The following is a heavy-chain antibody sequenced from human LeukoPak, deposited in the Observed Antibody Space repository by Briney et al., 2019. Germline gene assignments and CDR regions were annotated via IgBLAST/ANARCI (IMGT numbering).Heavy chain of an antibody. D-gene: IGHD6-13*01. V-gene: IGHV1-18*01. CDR2: ISAYNGNT. CDR3: ARDREYSSSWLVFDY. CDR1: GYTFTSYG. Sequence: GASVKVSCKASGYTFTSYGISWVRQVPGQGLEWMGWISAYNGNTNYAQKLQGRVTMTTDTSTSTAYMELRSLRSDDTAVYYCARDREYSSSWLVFDYWAREPWSPSPQ. J-gene: IGHJ4*02.